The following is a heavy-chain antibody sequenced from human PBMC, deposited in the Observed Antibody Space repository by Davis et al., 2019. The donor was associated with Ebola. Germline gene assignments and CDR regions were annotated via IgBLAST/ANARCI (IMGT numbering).Heavy chain of an antibody. CDR1: GFTVSSNY. V-gene: IGHV3-66*01. CDR2: IYSGGST. J-gene: IGHJ5*02. D-gene: IGHD3-10*01. CDR3: ARIWYYGSGSSSWFDP. Sequence: PGGSLRLSCAASGFTVSSNYMSWVRQAPGKGLEWVSVIYSGGSTYYADSVKGRFTISRDNSKNTLYLQMNSLRAEDTAVYYCARIWYYGSGSSSWFDPWGQGTLVTVSS.